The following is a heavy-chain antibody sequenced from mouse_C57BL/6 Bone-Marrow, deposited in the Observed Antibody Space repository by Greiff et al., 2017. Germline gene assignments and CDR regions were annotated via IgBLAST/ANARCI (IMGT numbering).Heavy chain of an antibody. CDR2: FHPYNDDT. J-gene: IGHJ3*01. CDR1: GYTFTTYP. V-gene: IGHV1-47*01. CDR3: ARRYGSSYGWFAY. Sequence: VHLVESGAELVKPGASVKMSCKASGYTFTTYPIEWMKQNHGKSLEWIGNFHPYNDDTKYNEKFKGKATLTVEKSSSTVYLELSRLTSDDSAVYYCARRYGSSYGWFAYWGQGTLVTVSA. D-gene: IGHD1-1*01.